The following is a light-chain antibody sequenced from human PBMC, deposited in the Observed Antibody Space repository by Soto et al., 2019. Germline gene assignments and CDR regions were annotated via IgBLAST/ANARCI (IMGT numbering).Light chain of an antibody. V-gene: IGLV2-14*01. CDR2: EVS. CDR1: SSDVGGYNY. J-gene: IGLJ1*01. Sequence: HSVLTQPASVSGTPGQSITISCTGTSSDVGGYNYVSWYQQHPGKAPKLMIYEVSNRPSGVSNRVSGSKSGNSASLTISGLQAEDEADYYCSSYTSSSTSVFGTGTKVTVL. CDR3: SSYTSSSTSV.